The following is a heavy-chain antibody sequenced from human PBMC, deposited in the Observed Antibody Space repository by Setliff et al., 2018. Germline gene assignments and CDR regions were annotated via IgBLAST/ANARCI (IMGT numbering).Heavy chain of an antibody. D-gene: IGHD1-1*01. CDR2: MNPNTGYT. CDR1: GYSFSTYD. V-gene: IGHV1-8*02. Sequence: ASVKVSCKASGYSFSTYDINWVRQAAGQGLEWMGWMNPNTGYTGYARNFQGRVTMTRNTSISTAYMELSGLRSDDTAVYYCARGSRSQNWRGRYSWFDPWGQGTLVTVSS. CDR3: ARGSRSQNWRGRYSWFDP. J-gene: IGHJ5*02.